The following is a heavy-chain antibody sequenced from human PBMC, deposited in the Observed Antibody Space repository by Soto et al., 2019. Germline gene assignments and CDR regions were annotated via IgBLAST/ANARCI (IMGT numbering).Heavy chain of an antibody. V-gene: IGHV4-34*01. CDR2: VNHSGTT. Sequence: SETLSLTCAVSDGSFSGYYWTWIRQAPGKGLEWIGEVNHSGTTNYNPSLKSRVSVSVDTSKNQFSLKLTSVTAADRGVYYCARGRRWGQSVKGLDSWGQGTLVTVSS. D-gene: IGHD3-16*01. J-gene: IGHJ4*02. CDR1: DGSFSGYY. CDR3: ARGRRWGQSVKGLDS.